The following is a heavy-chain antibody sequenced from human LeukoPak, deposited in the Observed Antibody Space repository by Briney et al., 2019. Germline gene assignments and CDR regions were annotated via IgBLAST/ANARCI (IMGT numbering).Heavy chain of an antibody. CDR1: GGTFSSYA. D-gene: IGHD2-2*01. Sequence: GASVKVSCKASGGTFSSYAISWVRQAPGQGLEWMGGIIPIFGTANYAQKFQGRVTITADESTSTAYMELSSLRSEDTAVYYCARGRRVGVVVPAAAFDYWGQGTLVTVSS. V-gene: IGHV1-69*13. CDR2: IIPIFGTA. CDR3: ARGRRVGVVVPAAAFDY. J-gene: IGHJ4*02.